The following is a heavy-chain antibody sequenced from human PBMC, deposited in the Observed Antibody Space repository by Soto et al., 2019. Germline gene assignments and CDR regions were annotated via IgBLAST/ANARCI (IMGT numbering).Heavy chain of an antibody. J-gene: IGHJ4*02. D-gene: IGHD3-10*01. Sequence: SETLSLTCTVSGGSISSYYWSWIRQTPGKGLEWIGYIYYSGSTNYNPSLKSRVTISVDTSKNQFSLRLSSVTAADTAVYYCASSFYGSLDYYFDYWGQGTLVTVSS. V-gene: IGHV4-59*01. CDR2: IYYSGST. CDR1: GGSISSYY. CDR3: ASSFYGSLDYYFDY.